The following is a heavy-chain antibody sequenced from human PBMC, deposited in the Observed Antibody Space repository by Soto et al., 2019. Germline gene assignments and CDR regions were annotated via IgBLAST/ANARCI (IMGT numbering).Heavy chain of an antibody. CDR2: ISGSGGST. Sequence: GGSLRLSCAASGFTFSSYAMSWVRQAPGKGLEWVSAISGSGGSTYYADSVKGRFTISRDNSKNTLYLQMNSLRAEDTAVYYCAKDLNYDFQHYYFDYWGQGTLVTVSS. D-gene: IGHD3-3*01. V-gene: IGHV3-23*01. J-gene: IGHJ4*02. CDR3: AKDLNYDFQHYYFDY. CDR1: GFTFSSYA.